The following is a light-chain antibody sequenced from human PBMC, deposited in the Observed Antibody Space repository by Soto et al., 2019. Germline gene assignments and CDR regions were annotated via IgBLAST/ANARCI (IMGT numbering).Light chain of an antibody. CDR2: DAS. J-gene: IGKJ1*01. Sequence: DIQMTQSPSTLSASVGDRVTITCRASQSISSWLAWYQQKPGQAPKLLIYDASSLESGVPSRFSGSGSGTEFTLTISSLQPDDFATYYCQQYNSYWTFGQGTQVDIK. CDR3: QQYNSYWT. CDR1: QSISSW. V-gene: IGKV1-5*01.